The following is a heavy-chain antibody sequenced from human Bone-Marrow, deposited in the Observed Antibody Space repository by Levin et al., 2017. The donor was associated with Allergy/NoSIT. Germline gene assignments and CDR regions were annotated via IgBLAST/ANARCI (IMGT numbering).Heavy chain of an antibody. CDR3: VRGGEVGLDY. J-gene: IGHJ4*02. V-gene: IGHV3-13*01. Sequence: AGGSLRLSCAASGFTFSNADFHWVRQPTGKGLEWVSSIGKVGDTYYLDSVRGRFTISRQDAKNSAYLQMHSLRAGDTAVYYCVRGGEVGLDYWGRGTLVTVSS. D-gene: IGHD1-26*01. CDR1: GFTFSNAD. CDR2: IGKVGDT.